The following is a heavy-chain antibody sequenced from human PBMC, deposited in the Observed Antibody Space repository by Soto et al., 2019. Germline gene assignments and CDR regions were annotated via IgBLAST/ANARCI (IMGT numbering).Heavy chain of an antibody. CDR3: ARDSGGKSYFDWLPFDY. V-gene: IGHV4-31*03. Sequence: QVQLQESGPGLVKPSQTLSLTCTVSGGSISSGGYYWSWIRQHPGKGLEWIGYIYYSGSTYYNPSLKSRVTISVDTSKNQFSLKLSSVTAADTAVYYCARDSGGKSYFDWLPFDYWGQGTLVTVSS. D-gene: IGHD3-9*01. J-gene: IGHJ4*02. CDR2: IYYSGST. CDR1: GGSISSGGYY.